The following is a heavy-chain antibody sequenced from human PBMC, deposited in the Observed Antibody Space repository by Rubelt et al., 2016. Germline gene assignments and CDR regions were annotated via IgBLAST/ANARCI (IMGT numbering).Heavy chain of an antibody. CDR3: ARDLGDYSSSSKISYYYGMDV. Sequence: TVSGGSISSYYWSWIRQPPGKGLEWIGYIYYSGSTNYNPSLKSRVTISVDTSKNQFSLKLSSVTAADTAVYYCARDLGDYSSSSKISYYYGMDVWGQGTTVTVSS. J-gene: IGHJ6*02. CDR1: GGSISSYY. V-gene: IGHV4-59*01. D-gene: IGHD6-13*01. CDR2: IYYSGST.